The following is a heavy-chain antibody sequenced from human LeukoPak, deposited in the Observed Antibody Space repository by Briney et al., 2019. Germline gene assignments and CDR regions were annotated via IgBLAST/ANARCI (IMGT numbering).Heavy chain of an antibody. CDR1: GFTFSDYY. J-gene: IGHJ4*02. D-gene: IGHD3-10*01. CDR3: ASPMVRGVRNY. Sequence: GGSLRLSCAASGFTFSDYYMSWIRQAPGKGLEWVSYISSSGSTIYYADSVKGRFTISRDNAKNSLYLQMNSLRAEDTAVYYCASPMVRGVRNYWGQGTLVTVSS. V-gene: IGHV3-11*01. CDR2: ISSSGSTI.